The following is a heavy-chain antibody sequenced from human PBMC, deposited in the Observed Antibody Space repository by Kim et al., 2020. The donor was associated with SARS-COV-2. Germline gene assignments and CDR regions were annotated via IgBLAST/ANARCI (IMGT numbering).Heavy chain of an antibody. J-gene: IGHJ6*02. V-gene: IGHV4-31*03. CDR2: IYYSGST. CDR1: GGSISSGGYY. Sequence: SETLSLTCTVSGGSISSGGYYWSWIRQHPGKGLEWIGYIYYSGSTYYNPSLKSRVTISVDTSKNQFSLKLSSVTAADTAVYYCARDQNGQLGYGMDVWGQGTTVTVSS. D-gene: IGHD6-6*01. CDR3: ARDQNGQLGYGMDV.